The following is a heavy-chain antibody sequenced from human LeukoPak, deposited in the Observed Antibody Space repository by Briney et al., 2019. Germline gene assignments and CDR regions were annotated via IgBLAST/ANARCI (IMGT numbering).Heavy chain of an antibody. CDR2: INPNSGGT. CDR1: GYTFTGYY. V-gene: IGHV1-2*02. Sequence: ASVKVSCKASGYTFTGYYMHWVRQAPGQGLEWMGWINPNSGGTNYAQKFQGRVTMTRDTSISTAYMELSRLRSDDTAVYYCARSSRIVVAVAARGAFDPWGQGTLVTVSS. CDR3: ARSSRIVVAVAARGAFDP. J-gene: IGHJ5*02. D-gene: IGHD2-15*01.